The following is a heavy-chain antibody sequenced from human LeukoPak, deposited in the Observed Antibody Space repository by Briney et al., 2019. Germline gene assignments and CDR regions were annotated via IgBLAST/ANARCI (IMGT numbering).Heavy chain of an antibody. D-gene: IGHD3-10*01. CDR2: INPSGGST. CDR3: ARASNYGSGNYHLDY. Sequence: ASVKVSFKASGYTFTTYYMHWVRQAPGQGLEWMGIINPSGGSTSYAQNRVTMTRDTSTSTFYMELSSLKSEDTAVYYCARASNYGSGNYHLDYWGQGTLVTVSS. V-gene: IGHV1-46*01. CDR1: GYTFTTYY. J-gene: IGHJ4*02.